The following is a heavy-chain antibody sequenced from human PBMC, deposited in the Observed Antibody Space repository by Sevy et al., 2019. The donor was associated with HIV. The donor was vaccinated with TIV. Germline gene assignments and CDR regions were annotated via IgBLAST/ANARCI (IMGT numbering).Heavy chain of an antibody. V-gene: IGHV3-21*01. D-gene: IGHD6-19*01. Sequence: GGSLRLSCVASGFTFSTYSMNWVRQAPGKGLEWVSSISGLSNYIYYLDSVRGRFTISRDNAKNSLYLQMNSLRAEDTALDYWARLGSSCWAGMDVWGQGTTVTVSS. CDR3: ARLGSSCWAGMDV. J-gene: IGHJ6*02. CDR2: ISGLSNYI. CDR1: GFTFSTYS.